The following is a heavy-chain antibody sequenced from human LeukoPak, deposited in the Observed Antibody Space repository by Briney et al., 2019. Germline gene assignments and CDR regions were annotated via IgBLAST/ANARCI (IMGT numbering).Heavy chain of an antibody. CDR3: ARIGISARGTNFHH. CDR2: INSNSADT. V-gene: IGHV1-2*02. J-gene: IGHJ1*01. D-gene: IGHD6-13*01. CDR1: GYSFIDYY. Sequence: ASVKVSCKTSGYSFIDYYIHWVRQAPGQALEWMGWINSNSADTNYAQNFQGRVTMTRDTSISTAYMELSRLRSDDTALYYCARIGISARGTNFHHWGQGTLVTVSS.